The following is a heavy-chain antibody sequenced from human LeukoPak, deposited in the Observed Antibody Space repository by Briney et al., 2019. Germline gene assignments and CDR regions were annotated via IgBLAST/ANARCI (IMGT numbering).Heavy chain of an antibody. V-gene: IGHV4-30-4*01. Sequence: SETLSLTCTVSGGSISSGDYYWSWIRQPPGKGLEWIGYIYYSGSTYYNPSLTSRLTMSVDTSKNQFSLNLSSVTAADTAVYYCAKDRGVLDPPDAFDIWGQGTMVTVSS. CDR1: GGSISSGDYY. CDR3: AKDRGVLDPPDAFDI. J-gene: IGHJ3*02. CDR2: IYYSGST. D-gene: IGHD3-16*01.